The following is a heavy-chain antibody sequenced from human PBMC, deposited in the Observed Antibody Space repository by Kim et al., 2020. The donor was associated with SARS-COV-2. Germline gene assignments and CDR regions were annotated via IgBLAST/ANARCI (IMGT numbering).Heavy chain of an antibody. CDR3: AKSFSGSYFGYDY. Sequence: GGSLRLSCAASGFTFSSYGMHWVRQAPGKGLEWVSFISCDGSNIYYADSVKGRFTISRDNAKNTLYLQMNSLRIEDTAVYYCAKSFSGSYFGYDYWGQGTLVTVSS. CDR2: ISCDGSNI. CDR1: GFTFSSYG. D-gene: IGHD1-26*01. J-gene: IGHJ4*02. V-gene: IGHV3-30*02.